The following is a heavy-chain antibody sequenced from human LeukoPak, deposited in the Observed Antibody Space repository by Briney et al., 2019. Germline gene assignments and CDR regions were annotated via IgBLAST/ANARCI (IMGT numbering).Heavy chain of an antibody. CDR1: GYTFTGYY. J-gene: IGHJ3*02. CDR2: INANSGST. CDR3: ARYFYDSSGSSSDAYDI. D-gene: IGHD3-22*01. V-gene: IGHV1-2*02. Sequence: ASVKVSCKTSGYTFTGYYMHWVRQAPGQGLEWMGWINANSGSTNYPQRFQGRVTMTRDTSISTAYMELSRLRSDDSAVYYCARYFYDSSGSSSDAYDIWGQGTMVTVSS.